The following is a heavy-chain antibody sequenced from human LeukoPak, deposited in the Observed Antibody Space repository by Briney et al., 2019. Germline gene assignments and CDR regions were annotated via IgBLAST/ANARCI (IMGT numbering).Heavy chain of an antibody. D-gene: IGHD6-19*01. CDR1: GYSLSSYG. Sequence: ASVKVSCKASGYSLSSYGITWVRQAPGQGFEWMGWISAYNGNTNYAQNLQGRVTMTTDTSTSTAYMEVRSLRSDDTAVYYCARGILRQWLGYWGQGTLVTVSS. J-gene: IGHJ4*02. CDR2: ISAYNGNT. V-gene: IGHV1-18*01. CDR3: ARGILRQWLGY.